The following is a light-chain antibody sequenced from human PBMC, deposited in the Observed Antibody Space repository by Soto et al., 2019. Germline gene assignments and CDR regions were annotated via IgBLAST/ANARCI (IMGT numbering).Light chain of an antibody. V-gene: IGKV4-1*01. CDR3: QQYCSSPWT. CDR1: QSVLYSSSNKNY. CDR2: WAS. Sequence: DIVMTQSPDSLAVSLGERATINCRSSQSVLYSSSNKNYLAWYQQKRGQPPKLLIYWASTRESGVPDRFSGSGSGTDFTLTISSLQAEDVAVYYCQQYCSSPWTFGQGTKVEIK. J-gene: IGKJ1*01.